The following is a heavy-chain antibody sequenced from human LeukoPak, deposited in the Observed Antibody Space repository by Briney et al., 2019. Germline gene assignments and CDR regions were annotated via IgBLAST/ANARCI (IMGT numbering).Heavy chain of an antibody. J-gene: IGHJ4*02. CDR1: GGSISSGDYY. CDR3: ARALYSSSCQADY. CDR2: IYYSGST. Sequence: SETLSLTCTVSGGSISSGDYYWSWIRQPPGKGLEWIGYIYYSGSTYYNPSLKSRVTISVDTSKNQFPLKLSSVTAADTAVYYCARALYSSSCQADYWGQGTLVTVSP. D-gene: IGHD6-13*01. V-gene: IGHV4-30-4*01.